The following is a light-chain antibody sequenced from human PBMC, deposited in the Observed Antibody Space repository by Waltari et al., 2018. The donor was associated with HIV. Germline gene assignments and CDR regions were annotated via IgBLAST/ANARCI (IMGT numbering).Light chain of an antibody. V-gene: IGLV3-25*03. CDR2: KDS. J-gene: IGLJ3*02. CDR1: ALPKQY. Sequence: SYELTQPPSVSVSPGQTARITCPGDALPKQYAYWYQQKPGQAPVLVIYKDSERHSGIPERFSGSSSGTTVTLTSSGVQAEDEADYYCQSADSSGTCVFGGWTKLTVL. CDR3: QSADSSGTCV.